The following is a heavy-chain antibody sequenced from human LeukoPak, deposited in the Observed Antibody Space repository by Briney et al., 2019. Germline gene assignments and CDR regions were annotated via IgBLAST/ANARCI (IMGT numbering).Heavy chain of an antibody. CDR3: AKGDCSSTRCFLDS. CDR1: GFTFDDYA. Sequence: PGGSLRLSCAASGFTFDDYAMHWVRQAPGKGLEWVSGISWNSGSIGYADSVKGRFTISRDKAKKSLYLDMNNLRAEDTASYYCAKGDCSSTRCFLDSWGQGTLFTVSS. J-gene: IGHJ4*02. D-gene: IGHD2-2*01. V-gene: IGHV3-9*01. CDR2: ISWNSGSI.